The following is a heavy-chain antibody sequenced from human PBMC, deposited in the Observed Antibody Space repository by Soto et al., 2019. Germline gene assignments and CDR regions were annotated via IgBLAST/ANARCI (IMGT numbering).Heavy chain of an antibody. V-gene: IGHV1-69*10. CDR3: AREVVTETTLGYFDY. CDR1: GGTLSSDA. CDR2: ITPFLETP. D-gene: IGHD3-16*01. J-gene: IGHJ4*02. Sequence: SVKVSCKASGGTLSSDAVSWVRQAPGQGLEWMGGITPFLETPNYAQKFQGRITIIADTSTSTVYMELRSLRSEDTAVYYCAREVVTETTLGYFDYWGQGTLVTVSS.